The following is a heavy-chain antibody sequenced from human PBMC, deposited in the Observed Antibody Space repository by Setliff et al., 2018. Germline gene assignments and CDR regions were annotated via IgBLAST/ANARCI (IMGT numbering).Heavy chain of an antibody. CDR2: ISSSSGLI. Sequence: LKISCAASGFTFSTYAMNWLRQAPGKGLEWVSYISSSSGLIYYADSVKGRFTISRDEAKNSLYLQMNSPRTEDTAVYYCARSAVAVPGQFYFDNWGQGTQVTVSS. J-gene: IGHJ4*02. CDR1: GFTFSTYA. V-gene: IGHV3-48*01. D-gene: IGHD6-19*01. CDR3: ARSAVAVPGQFYFDN.